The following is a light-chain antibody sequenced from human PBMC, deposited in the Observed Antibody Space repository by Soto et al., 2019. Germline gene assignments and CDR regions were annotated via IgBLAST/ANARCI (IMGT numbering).Light chain of an antibody. CDR3: LQYGSSPPT. Sequence: EIVLTQSPGTLSLSPGERATLSCRASQSVSANYLAWYQQKPGQAPRFLIYGASSRATGIPDRFSGRGSGTDFALTISRLEPEDFSVYYCLQYGSSPPTFGQGTKVEIK. J-gene: IGKJ1*01. CDR1: QSVSANY. V-gene: IGKV3-20*01. CDR2: GAS.